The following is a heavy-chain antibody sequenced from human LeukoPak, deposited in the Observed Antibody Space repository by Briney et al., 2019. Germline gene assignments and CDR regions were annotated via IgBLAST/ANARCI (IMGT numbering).Heavy chain of an antibody. CDR3: ARGIVTAAGAGLDY. J-gene: IGHJ4*02. V-gene: IGHV4-4*07. Sequence: PSETLSLTCTVSGGSISSYYWSWIRQPAGKGLEWIGRIYTSGSTNYNPSLKSRVTISVDTSKNQFSLKLSSVTAADTAVYYCARGIVTAAGAGLDYWGQGTLVTVSS. CDR2: IYTSGST. CDR1: GGSISSYY. D-gene: IGHD6-13*01.